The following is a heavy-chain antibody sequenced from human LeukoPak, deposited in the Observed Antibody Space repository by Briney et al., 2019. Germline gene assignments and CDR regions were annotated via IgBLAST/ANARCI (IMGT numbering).Heavy chain of an antibody. J-gene: IGHJ6*02. CDR3: AKDIAAAGFPYYYYYGMDV. D-gene: IGHD6-13*01. V-gene: IGHV3-30*18. Sequence: PGGSLRLSCAASGFTFSSYGMHWVRQAPGKGLEWVAVISYDGSNKYYADSVKGRFTISRDNSKNTLYLQMNSLRAEDTAVYYCAKDIAAAGFPYYYYYGMDVWGQGTTVTVSS. CDR1: GFTFSSYG. CDR2: ISYDGSNK.